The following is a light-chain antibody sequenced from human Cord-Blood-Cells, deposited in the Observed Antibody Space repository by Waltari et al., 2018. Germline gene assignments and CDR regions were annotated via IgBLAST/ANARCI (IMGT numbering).Light chain of an antibody. CDR1: SSDVGGYNY. CDR2: EVS. V-gene: IGLV2-11*01. Sequence: QSALTQPRSVFGSPGQSVTISCTGTSSDVGGYNYVSWYQQHPGKAPKLMIYEVSKRPSGVPDRFSGSKSGNTASLTISGLQAEDEADYYCCSYAGSSWVFGGGTKLTVL. J-gene: IGLJ3*02. CDR3: CSYAGSSWV.